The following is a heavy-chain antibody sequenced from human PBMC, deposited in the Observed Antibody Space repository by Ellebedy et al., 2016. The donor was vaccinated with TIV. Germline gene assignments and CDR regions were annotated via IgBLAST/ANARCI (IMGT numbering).Heavy chain of an antibody. J-gene: IGHJ4*02. CDR1: GFIFSSYA. D-gene: IGHD3-22*01. CDR2: IGSNGGRT. V-gene: IGHV3-64D*06. CDR3: AKFPYYYDSSGYSF. Sequence: GESLKISCSASGFIFSSYAMHWVRQAPGKGLEYVSTIGSNGGRTYYADSVKGRFTISRDTSNNPLYLQMSSLRAEDTAVYYCAKFPYYYDSSGYSFWGQGTLVTVSS.